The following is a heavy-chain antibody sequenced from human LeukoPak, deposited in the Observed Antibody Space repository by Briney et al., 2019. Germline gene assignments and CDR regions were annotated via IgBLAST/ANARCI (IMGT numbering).Heavy chain of an antibody. CDR3: ASPQDAYRLPP. J-gene: IGHJ5*02. V-gene: IGHV3-23*01. Sequence: GGSLRLSCAASGFTFSSYAMSWVRQAPGKGLEWVSAISGSGGSTYYADSVKGRFTISRDNSKNTLYLQMNSLRVEDTAVYYWASPQDAYRLPPWGQEPRVTVSS. D-gene: IGHD3-16*01. CDR1: GFTFSSYA. CDR2: ISGSGGST.